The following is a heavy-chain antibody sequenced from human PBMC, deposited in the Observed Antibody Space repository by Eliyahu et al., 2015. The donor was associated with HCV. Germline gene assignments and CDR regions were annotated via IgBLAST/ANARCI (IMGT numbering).Heavy chain of an antibody. CDR3: VRRTDPYAYVPY. CDR1: GFSLSTSGVG. J-gene: IGHJ4*02. V-gene: IGHV2-5*02. CDR2: IYWDDDR. D-gene: IGHD3-16*01. Sequence: QITLKESGPTLVKPTQTLTLTCTLSGFSLSTSGVGVGWVRQPPGKAPEWLAIIYWDDDRRYSPSLKSRLTITKDTSKNQVVLTMTSMDPVDTATYYCVRRTDPYAYVPYWGQGALVTVSS.